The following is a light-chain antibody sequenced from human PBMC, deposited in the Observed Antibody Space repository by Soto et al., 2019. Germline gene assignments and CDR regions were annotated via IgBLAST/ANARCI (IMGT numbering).Light chain of an antibody. Sequence: EVVMTQSPATLSLSPGEGATLSCRASQGLGDTLAWYQHKPGQTPRLLIYDTSTRATGVPARFSCSRSGTEFTLTINSLQSEDFAVYYCQRYNNRPLTFGGGTKVESK. CDR3: QRYNNRPLT. J-gene: IGKJ4*01. V-gene: IGKV3-15*01. CDR1: QGLGDT. CDR2: DTS.